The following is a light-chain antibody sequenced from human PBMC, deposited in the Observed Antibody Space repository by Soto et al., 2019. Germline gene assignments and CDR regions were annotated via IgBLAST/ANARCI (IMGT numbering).Light chain of an antibody. J-gene: IGLJ2*01. CDR1: NSDIGGYNY. V-gene: IGLV2-14*01. CDR3: SSYINTGTYVV. Sequence: QSALTQPASVSGSPGQSITISCTGTNSDIGGYNYVSWYQQRPGEAPKLMIYAVNDRSSGVSDRFSGSKSDNTASLTISGLRAEDEADYFCSSYINTGTYVVFGAGTKLTVL. CDR2: AVN.